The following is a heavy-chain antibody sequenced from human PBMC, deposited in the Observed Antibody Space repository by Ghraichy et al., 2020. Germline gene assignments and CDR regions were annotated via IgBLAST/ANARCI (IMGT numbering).Heavy chain of an antibody. CDR1: GYSISSGYY. D-gene: IGHD4-17*01. CDR3: ADTPVNSGYGDYAELDY. Sequence: SETLSLTCTVSGYSISSGYYWGWIRQPPGKGLEWIGSIYHSGSTYYNPSLKSRVTISVDTSKNQFSLKLNSVTAADTAVYYCADTPVNSGYGDYAELDYWGQGTLVTVSS. J-gene: IGHJ4*02. CDR2: IYHSGST. V-gene: IGHV4-38-2*02.